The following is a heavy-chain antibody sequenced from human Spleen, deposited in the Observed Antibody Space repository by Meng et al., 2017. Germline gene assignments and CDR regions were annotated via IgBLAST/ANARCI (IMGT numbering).Heavy chain of an antibody. CDR3: QVSIDRDYDGSGVYESDY. J-gene: IGHJ4*02. D-gene: IGHD3-22*01. CDR2: VDHSHTT. Sequence: WGVGMLRPWETRSRTCVVYGGSLIGIYWSWIPKPPGKGLAWIGEVDHSHTTNYNPTLRSRVTISIDTSKSHFSLKLSSVTAADTAVYASQVSIDRDYDGSGVYESDYWGQGTLVTVSS. V-gene: IGHV4-34*03. CDR1: GGSLIGIY.